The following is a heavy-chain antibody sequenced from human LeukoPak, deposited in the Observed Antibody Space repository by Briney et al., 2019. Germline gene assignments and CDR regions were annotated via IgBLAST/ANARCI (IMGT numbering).Heavy chain of an antibody. CDR3: AKDNWVSTRGHYGFDC. J-gene: IGHJ4*02. Sequence: GGSLRLSCAASGFTFDDYAMHWVRQAPGKGLEWVSLISGDGDSTYYADSVKGRFTISRDNSKNSLYLQMNSLRTEDTALYYCAKDNWVSTRGHYGFDCWGQGTQVTVSS. CDR1: GFTFDDYA. V-gene: IGHV3-43*02. D-gene: IGHD5/OR15-5a*01. CDR2: ISGDGDST.